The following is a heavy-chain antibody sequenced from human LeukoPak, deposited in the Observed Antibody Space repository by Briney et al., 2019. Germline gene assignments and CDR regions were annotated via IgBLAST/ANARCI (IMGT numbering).Heavy chain of an antibody. J-gene: IGHJ4*02. CDR2: INSDGGST. Sequence: GGSLRLSCAASGFTFSSYWMHWVRQAPGKGLVWVSRINSDGGSTSYADSVKGRFTISRDNAKNTLYLQMNSLRAEDTAVYYCVHNTSRSSFDYWGQGTLVTVSS. CDR1: GFTFSSYW. CDR3: VHNTSRSSFDY. V-gene: IGHV3-74*01. D-gene: IGHD6-13*01.